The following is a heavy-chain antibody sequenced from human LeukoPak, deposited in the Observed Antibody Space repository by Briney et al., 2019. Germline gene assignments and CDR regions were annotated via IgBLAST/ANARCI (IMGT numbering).Heavy chain of an antibody. CDR3: ARHFTRRYCSGGSCYNALFDY. D-gene: IGHD2-15*01. CDR2: IYYSGST. Sequence: SETLSLTCTVSGGSISSYYWSWIRQPPGKGLEWLGYIYYSGSTNYNRSLKSRVTISVDTSKNQFSLKLSSVTAADTAVYYCARHFTRRYCSGGSCYNALFDYWGQGTLVTVSS. V-gene: IGHV4-59*08. CDR1: GGSISSYY. J-gene: IGHJ4*02.